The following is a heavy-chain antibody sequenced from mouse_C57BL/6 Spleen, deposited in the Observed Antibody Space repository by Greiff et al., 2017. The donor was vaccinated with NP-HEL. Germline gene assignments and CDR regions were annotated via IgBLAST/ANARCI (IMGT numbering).Heavy chain of an antibody. J-gene: IGHJ2*01. V-gene: IGHV1-61*01. D-gene: IGHD2-5*01. CDR3: ARRDYSSYFDY. Sequence: QVQLQQPGAELVRPGSSVKLSCKASGYTFTSYWMDWVKQRPGQGLEWIGNIYPSDSETHYNQKFKDKATLTVDKSSSTAYMQLSSLTSEDSAVYYCARRDYSSYFDYWGQGTTLTVSS. CDR1: GYTFTSYW. CDR2: IYPSDSET.